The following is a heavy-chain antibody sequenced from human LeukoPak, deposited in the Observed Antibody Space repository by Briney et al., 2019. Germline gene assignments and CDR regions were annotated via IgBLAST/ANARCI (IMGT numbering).Heavy chain of an antibody. CDR2: ISSDGNKI. CDR1: GFTFSNYA. CDR3: ARGAHRRDDYGGFFDY. J-gene: IGHJ4*02. D-gene: IGHD4-23*01. V-gene: IGHV3-30*04. Sequence: GGSLRLSCAASGFTFSNYAMHSVRQAPGKGLEWVAVISSDGNKIYYADSVKGRFTISRDNSKNTLYLEMNSLRPEDTALYYCARGAHRRDDYGGFFDYWGQGTLVTVSS.